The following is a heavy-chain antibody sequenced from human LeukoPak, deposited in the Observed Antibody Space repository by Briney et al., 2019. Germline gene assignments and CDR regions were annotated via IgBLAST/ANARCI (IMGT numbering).Heavy chain of an antibody. J-gene: IGHJ4*02. Sequence: GGSLRLSCAASGFTVSSNYMSWVRQAPGKGLEWVSVIYSGGSTYYSDSVKGRFTISRDNSKNTLYLQMNSLRAEDTAGYYCARDSSLWFGELPYWGQGTRVTVSS. D-gene: IGHD3-10*01. V-gene: IGHV3-66*01. CDR2: IYSGGST. CDR3: ARDSSLWFGELPY. CDR1: GFTVSSNY.